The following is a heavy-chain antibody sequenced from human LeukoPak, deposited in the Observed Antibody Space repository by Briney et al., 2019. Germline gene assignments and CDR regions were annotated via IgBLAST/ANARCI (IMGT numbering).Heavy chain of an antibody. Sequence: GSLTLSCPACGFTVSRNYMNWVRQAPGKGLEWVSVLYRGGSTYYADSVEGRFTISRDNSKNTLSLQMNSLRADDTAVYYCARGFASGDYTLDYWGQGTLVTVSS. D-gene: IGHD4-17*01. J-gene: IGHJ4*02. CDR2: LYRGGST. V-gene: IGHV3-53*01. CDR1: GFTVSRNY. CDR3: ARGFASGDYTLDY.